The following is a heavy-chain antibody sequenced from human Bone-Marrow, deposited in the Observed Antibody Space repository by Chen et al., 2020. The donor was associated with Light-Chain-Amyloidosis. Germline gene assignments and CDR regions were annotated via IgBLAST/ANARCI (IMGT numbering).Heavy chain of an antibody. CDR1: GYTFTGYH. CDR3: ARGLHCSNTNCYLEFYYNAMDV. V-gene: IGHV1-2*02. D-gene: IGHD2-2*01. CDR2: INPNSDST. J-gene: IGHJ6*02. Sequence: QVQLVQSGAEVKKPGASVKVSCEASGYTFTGYHMHWVRQAPGQGLEGMGWINPNSDSTIYAQKFQGRVTMTMDTSISTVYMELSRLRSDDTAVYYCARGLHCSNTNCYLEFYYNAMDVWGQGTTVTVSS.